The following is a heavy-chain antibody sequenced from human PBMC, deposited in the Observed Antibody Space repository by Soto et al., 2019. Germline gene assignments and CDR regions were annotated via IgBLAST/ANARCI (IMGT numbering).Heavy chain of an antibody. CDR2: IYPGDSDT. D-gene: IGHD6-6*01. CDR1: GYSCASYW. CDR3: ARTRSFTLGFYYDGMDV. Sequence: ESLKIACQGAGYSCASYWIGWVRQIPGKDLEWMGIIYPGDSDTRYSPSFQGQVTISADKSLRTAYLQWTSLKASDTALYYCARTRSFTLGFYYDGMDVWGQGTTVTVS. V-gene: IGHV5-51*01. J-gene: IGHJ6*02.